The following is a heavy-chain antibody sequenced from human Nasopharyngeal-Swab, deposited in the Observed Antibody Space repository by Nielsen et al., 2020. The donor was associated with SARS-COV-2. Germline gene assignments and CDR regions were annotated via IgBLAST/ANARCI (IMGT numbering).Heavy chain of an antibody. CDR2: INGDSSAK. J-gene: IGHJ3*02. V-gene: IGHV3-48*01. CDR1: GFTFRSRS. D-gene: IGHD1-1*01. CDR3: VRDGYTTGRNDAFDI. Sequence: GGSLRLSCVASGFTFRSRSMNWVRQAPGKGLEWVSYINGDSSAKYYVDSVKGRFTISRDNAKNSLYLQMNSLRVEDTAVYYYVRDGYTTGRNDAFDIWGQGTMVTVSS.